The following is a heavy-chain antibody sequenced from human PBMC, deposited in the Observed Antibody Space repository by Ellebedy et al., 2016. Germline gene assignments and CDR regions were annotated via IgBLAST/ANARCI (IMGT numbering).Heavy chain of an antibody. CDR2: IYYSGST. J-gene: IGHJ3*02. Sequence: SETLSLTXTVSGGSISSSSYYWGWIRQPPGKGLEWIGSIYYSGSTYYNPSLKSRVTISVDTSKNQFSLKLSSVTAADTAVYYCARETMIVVSDAFDIWGQGTMVTVSS. CDR1: GGSISSSSYY. V-gene: IGHV4-39*07. D-gene: IGHD3-22*01. CDR3: ARETMIVVSDAFDI.